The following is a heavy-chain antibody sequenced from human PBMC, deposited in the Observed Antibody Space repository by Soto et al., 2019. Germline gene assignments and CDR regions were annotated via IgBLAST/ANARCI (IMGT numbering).Heavy chain of an antibody. CDR2: INAGNGNT. V-gene: IGHV1-3*01. D-gene: IGHD2-8*02. J-gene: IGHJ6*02. CDR1: GYTFTRYA. Sequence: QVQLVQSGAEVKKPGASVKVSCKASGYTFTRYAMHWVRQAPGQRLEWMGWINAGNGNTNYSQKFQGRVNMSGDTSASTAYMELSSLRSEDTAVYYCARGGGVGFGDYTTGGMDVWGQGTTVTVSS. CDR3: ARGGGVGFGDYTTGGMDV.